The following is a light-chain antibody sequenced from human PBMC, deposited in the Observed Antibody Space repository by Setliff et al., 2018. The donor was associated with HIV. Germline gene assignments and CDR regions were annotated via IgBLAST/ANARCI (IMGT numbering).Light chain of an antibody. CDR1: NSDVGGYHY. CDR2: DVT. CDR3: CSYPGSYTFVV. Sequence: QSALTQPRSVSGSPGLSVTISCTGTNSDVGGYHYVSWYQQHPGKAPKLIIYDVTKRPSGVPHRFSGSKSGNTASLTISGLLAEDEADYYCCSYPGSYTFVVFGGGT. J-gene: IGLJ2*01. V-gene: IGLV2-11*01.